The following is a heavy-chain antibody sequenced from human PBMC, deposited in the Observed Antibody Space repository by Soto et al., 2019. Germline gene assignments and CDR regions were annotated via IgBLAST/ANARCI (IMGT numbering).Heavy chain of an antibody. CDR1: TFTLTYYW. J-gene: IGHJ4*02. V-gene: IGHV3-74*01. CDR3: ASLSGPTDY. D-gene: IGHD3-9*01. CDR2: INDDGSST. Sequence: GGSLTLSCEASTFTLTYYWMHWVRQAPGKGLVWVSEINDDGSSTSYADSVKGRFTISRDNAKNTLYLQMNSLRAEDTAMYYCASLSGPTDYWGQGTLVTVSS.